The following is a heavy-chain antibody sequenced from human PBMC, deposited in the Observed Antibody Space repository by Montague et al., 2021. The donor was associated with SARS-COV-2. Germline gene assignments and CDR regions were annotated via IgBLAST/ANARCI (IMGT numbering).Heavy chain of an antibody. Sequence: SETLSLTCTVSGDSFNSPKYYCAWIRQPPGKGLEWIGSSYYSGTTYDNPSLRSQVTISVDTSKTQFSLKMNSVTAADTAVYYCARGSYGLGSYHAFDIWSQGTVVAVSS. CDR1: GDSFNSPKYY. J-gene: IGHJ3*02. V-gene: IGHV4-39*01. CDR3: ARGSYGLGSYHAFDI. CDR2: SYYSGTT. D-gene: IGHD3-10*01.